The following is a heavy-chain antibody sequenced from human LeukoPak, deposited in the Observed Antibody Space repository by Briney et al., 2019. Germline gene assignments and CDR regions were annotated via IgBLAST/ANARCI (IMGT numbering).Heavy chain of an antibody. D-gene: IGHD3-22*01. J-gene: IGHJ3*02. V-gene: IGHV1-18*01. CDR1: GYTFTSYG. Sequence: ASVKVSCKASGYTFTSYGISWVRQAPGQGLEWMGWISGSNGNTNYAQKLQGRVTMTTDTSTSTAYMELRSLRSDDTAVYYCARKRVHYYDADAFDIWGQGTMVTVSS. CDR3: ARKRVHYYDADAFDI. CDR2: ISGSNGNT.